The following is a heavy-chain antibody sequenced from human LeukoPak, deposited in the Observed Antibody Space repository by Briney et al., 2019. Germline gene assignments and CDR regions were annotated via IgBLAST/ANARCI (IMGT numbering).Heavy chain of an antibody. Sequence: PSETLSLTCTVSGGSISSSSYYWGWIRQPPGKGLEWIGSIYYSGSTYYNPSLKSRVTISVDTSKNQFSLKLSSVTAADTAVYYCARRYSSSIFISDYWGQGTLVTVSS. CDR3: ARRYSSSIFISDY. D-gene: IGHD6-6*01. J-gene: IGHJ4*02. CDR2: IYYSGST. V-gene: IGHV4-39*01. CDR1: GGSISSSSYY.